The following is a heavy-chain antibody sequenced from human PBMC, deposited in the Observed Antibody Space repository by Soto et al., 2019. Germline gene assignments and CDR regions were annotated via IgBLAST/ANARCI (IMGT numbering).Heavy chain of an antibody. CDR3: AKAGGDCSGGSCYSGQGDN. Sequence: EVQLLESGGGLVQPGGSLRLSCAASGFTFSSYVMTWVRQAPGKGLEWVSGITGSGGSTYYADSVKGRLTISRDNSKNTLYLQMNSLRDEDTAIYYCAKAGGDCSGGSCYSGQGDNWGQGTLVTVSS. D-gene: IGHD2-15*01. V-gene: IGHV3-23*01. CDR2: ITGSGGST. J-gene: IGHJ4*02. CDR1: GFTFSSYV.